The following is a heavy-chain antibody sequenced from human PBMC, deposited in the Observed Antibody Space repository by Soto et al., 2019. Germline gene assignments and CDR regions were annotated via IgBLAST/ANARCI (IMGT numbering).Heavy chain of an antibody. J-gene: IGHJ4*02. V-gene: IGHV3-74*01. CDR1: GCTFGNYW. D-gene: IGHD1-26*01. CDR3: TREYSVTVTSYAN. Sequence: VGSLRLSCASSGCTFGNYWLHCVREAPGRGLVWVSRINSDGSIITYADSVKGRFTISRDNAKNTLYLQMNSLRAEDTAVYYCTREYSVTVTSYANWVQGTLGNVS. CDR2: INSDGSII.